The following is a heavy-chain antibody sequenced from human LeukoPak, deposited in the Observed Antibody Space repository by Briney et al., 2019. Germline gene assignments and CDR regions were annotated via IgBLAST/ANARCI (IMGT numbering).Heavy chain of an antibody. J-gene: IGHJ4*02. CDR3: AREEDYYDSSAVNDY. D-gene: IGHD3-22*01. CDR2: IYYSGST. Sequence: SETLSLTCTVSGGSISSYYWSWIRQPPGKGLEWIAYIYYSGSTNYNPSLKSRVTISVDTSKNQFSLKLSSVTAADTAVYYCAREEDYYDSSAVNDYWGQGTLVTVSS. CDR1: GGSISSYY. V-gene: IGHV4-59*01.